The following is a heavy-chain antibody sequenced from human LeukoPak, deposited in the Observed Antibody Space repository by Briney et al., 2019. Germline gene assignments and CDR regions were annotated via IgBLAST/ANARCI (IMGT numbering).Heavy chain of an antibody. CDR3: ARDHALLFDY. Sequence: GGSLRLSCAASGFTFSSYSMNWVRQAPGEGLEWGSYISSSSNTIYYADSLKGRFPISRDNANNSLYLQMNSLRDEDTAVYYCARDHALLFDYWGQGTLVTVSS. CDR1: GFTFSSYS. CDR2: ISSSSNTI. D-gene: IGHD3-10*01. J-gene: IGHJ4*02. V-gene: IGHV3-48*02.